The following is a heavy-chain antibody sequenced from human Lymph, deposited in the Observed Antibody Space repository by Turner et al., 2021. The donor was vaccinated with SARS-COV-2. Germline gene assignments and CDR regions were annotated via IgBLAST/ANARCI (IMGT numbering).Heavy chain of an antibody. J-gene: IGHJ4*02. Sequence: QVQLQESGPGLVKPSETLSLICSVSGGSISNYYWRWIRQPPGKGLECIGYIYYSGSTNYNPSLKSRVTISVDTSKNQVSLKLSSVTAADTAVYYCARARWLRGEADYWGQGTLVTVSS. CDR2: IYYSGST. CDR3: ARARWLRGEADY. CDR1: GGSISNYY. D-gene: IGHD5-12*01. V-gene: IGHV4-59*01.